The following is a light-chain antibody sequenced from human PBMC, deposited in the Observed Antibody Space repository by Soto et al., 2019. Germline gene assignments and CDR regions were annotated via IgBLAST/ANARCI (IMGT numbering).Light chain of an antibody. CDR3: QSADTSGTYVL. J-gene: IGLJ2*01. CDR2: KDT. CDR1: GLPKQY. V-gene: IGLV3-25*02. Sequence: SYELTQPPSVSVSPGQTTWITCSGEGLPKQYAHWYQQKPGHAPVLVIYKDTERPSGIPERFSGSSSGTTVTLTISGVQAEDDADYFCQSADTSGTYVLFGGGNKLTVL.